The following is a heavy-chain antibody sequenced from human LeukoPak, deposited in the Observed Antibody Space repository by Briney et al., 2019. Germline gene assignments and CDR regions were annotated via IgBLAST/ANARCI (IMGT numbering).Heavy chain of an antibody. CDR3: ARDHVFVDY. J-gene: IGHJ4*02. D-gene: IGHD2-21*01. CDR1: GFTFSSYA. Sequence: GGSLRLSCAASGFTFSSYAMHWVCQAPGKGLEWVAVISYDGSNKYYADSVKGRFTISRDNSKNPLYLQMNSLRAEDTAVYYCARDHVFVDYWGQGTLVTVSS. CDR2: ISYDGSNK. V-gene: IGHV3-30*04.